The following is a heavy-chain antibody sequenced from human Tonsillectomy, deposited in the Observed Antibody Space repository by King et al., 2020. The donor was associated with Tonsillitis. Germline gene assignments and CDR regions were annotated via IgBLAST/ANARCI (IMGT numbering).Heavy chain of an antibody. CDR2: IKSKTDGGTT. CDR1: GFTFSNAW. D-gene: IGHD1-26*01. J-gene: IGHJ3*02. Sequence: QLVPSGGGLVKPGGSLRLSCAASGFTFSNAWMSWVRQAPGKGLEWVGRIKSKTDGGTTDYAAPVKGRFTISRDDSKNTLYLQMNSLKTEDTAVYYCTTGLYSGSYYPDDAFDIWGQGTMVTVSS. V-gene: IGHV3-15*01. CDR3: TTGLYSGSYYPDDAFDI.